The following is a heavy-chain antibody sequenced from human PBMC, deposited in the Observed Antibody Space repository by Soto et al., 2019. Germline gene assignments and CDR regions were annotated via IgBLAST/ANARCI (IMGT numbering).Heavy chain of an antibody. CDR1: GYTFTSYG. CDR2: ISAHNGNT. V-gene: IGHV1-18*01. Sequence: QVHLVQSGAEVKKPGASVKVSCKASGYTFTSYGITWVRQAPGQGLEWMGWISAHNGNTDYAQKLQGRVIVTIDTSTSTAYMERRSLISDDTAVYYCARGRYGDYWGQGALVTVSS. J-gene: IGHJ4*02. CDR3: ARGRYGDY. D-gene: IGHD1-1*01.